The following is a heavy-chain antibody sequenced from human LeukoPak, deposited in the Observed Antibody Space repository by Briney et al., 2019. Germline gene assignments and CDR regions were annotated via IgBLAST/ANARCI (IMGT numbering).Heavy chain of an antibody. Sequence: SETLSLTCTVSGGSMSPYHWGWIRQPPGKGLEWTGYIYYSGSTNYNPSLKSRVTISVDTSKNQFSLKLSSVTAADTAIYYCARVPTTSYSSSWYWFDPWGQGTLVTVSS. CDR2: IYYSGST. CDR1: GGSMSPYH. V-gene: IGHV4-59*08. CDR3: ARVPTTSYSSSWYWFDP. D-gene: IGHD6-13*01. J-gene: IGHJ5*02.